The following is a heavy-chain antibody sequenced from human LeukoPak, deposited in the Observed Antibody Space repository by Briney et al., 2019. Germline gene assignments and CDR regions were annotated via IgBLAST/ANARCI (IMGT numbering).Heavy chain of an antibody. Sequence: GASVKVSCKASGYTFTGYYMHWVRQAPGQGLEWMGRINPNSGGTNYAQKFQGRVTMTRDTSISTAYMELSRLRSDDTAVYYCARDQNSGSYLFDYWGQGTLVTVSS. J-gene: IGHJ4*02. D-gene: IGHD1-26*01. CDR2: INPNSGGT. CDR1: GYTFTGYY. CDR3: ARDQNSGSYLFDY. V-gene: IGHV1-2*06.